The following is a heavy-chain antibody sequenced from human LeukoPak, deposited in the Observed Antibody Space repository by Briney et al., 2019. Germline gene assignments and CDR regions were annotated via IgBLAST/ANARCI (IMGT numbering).Heavy chain of an antibody. Sequence: GESLKISCKGSGYSFTSYWIGWVRQAPGKGLEWVSMIYPNGNTFYTNSVKGRFTISRDNSKNTLDLQMSSLRAEDTAVYYCARRGHGYGSPFDYWGQGTLVTVSS. CDR2: IYPNGNT. CDR1: GYSFTSYW. CDR3: ARRGHGYGSPFDY. V-gene: IGHV3-66*04. J-gene: IGHJ4*02. D-gene: IGHD5-18*01.